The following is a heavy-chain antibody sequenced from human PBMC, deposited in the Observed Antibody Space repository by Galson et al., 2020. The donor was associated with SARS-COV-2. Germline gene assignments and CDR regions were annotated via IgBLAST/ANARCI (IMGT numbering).Heavy chain of an antibody. CDR2: ISHSWGT. V-gene: IGHV4-30-2*01. Sequence: SEPLSLTCSFSGTSISGGSYSWNWIRQPPGTGLEWLGNISHSWGTSYNPSLQSRVTISGDRSKNQFSLRLSSVTAADAAVYFCARLHYGEYAPEAFDIWGPGTRVTVAS. CDR3: ARLHYGEYAPEAFDI. D-gene: IGHD4-17*01. J-gene: IGHJ3*02. CDR1: GTSISGGSYS.